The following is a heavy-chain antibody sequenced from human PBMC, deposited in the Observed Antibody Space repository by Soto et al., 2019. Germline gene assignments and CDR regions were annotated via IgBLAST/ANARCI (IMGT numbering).Heavy chain of an antibody. Sequence: SVKVSCKASGGTFSSYAISWVRQAPGQGLEWMGGIIPIFGTANYAQKFQGRVTITADKSTSTAYMELSSLRSEDTAVYYCARISIVVVPAAIRVYGMDVWGQGTTVTVSS. V-gene: IGHV1-69*06. D-gene: IGHD2-2*01. J-gene: IGHJ6*02. CDR3: ARISIVVVPAAIRVYGMDV. CDR2: IIPIFGTA. CDR1: GGTFSSYA.